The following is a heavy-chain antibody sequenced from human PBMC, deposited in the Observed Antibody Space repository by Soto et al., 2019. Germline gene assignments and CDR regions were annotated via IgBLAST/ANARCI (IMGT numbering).Heavy chain of an antibody. CDR1: GGSFSGYY. J-gene: IGHJ4*02. CDR3: ARRDYVLDY. V-gene: IGHV4-34*01. Sequence: LSLTCSVYGGSFSGYYWSWIRQPPGKGLEWIGEINHSGSTNYNPSLKSRVTISVDTSKNQFSLKLSSVTAADTAVYYCARRDYVLDYWGQGTLVTVSS. CDR2: INHSGST. D-gene: IGHD4-17*01.